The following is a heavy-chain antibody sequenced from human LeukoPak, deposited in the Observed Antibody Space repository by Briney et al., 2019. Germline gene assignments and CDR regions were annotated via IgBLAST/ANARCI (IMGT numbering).Heavy chain of an antibody. Sequence: PGGSLRLSCAASGFTFSSYSMNWVRQAPGKGLEWVSYISSSSSTIYYADSVKGRFTISRDNAKNSLYLQMNSLRAEDTAVYYCAREGIAAAGPFFDYWGQGTLVTVSS. J-gene: IGHJ4*02. CDR2: ISSSSSTI. D-gene: IGHD6-13*01. CDR1: GFTFSSYS. V-gene: IGHV3-48*01. CDR3: AREGIAAAGPFFDY.